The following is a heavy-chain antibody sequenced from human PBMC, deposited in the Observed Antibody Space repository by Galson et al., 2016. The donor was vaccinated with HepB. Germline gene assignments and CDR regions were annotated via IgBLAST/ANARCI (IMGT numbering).Heavy chain of an antibody. Sequence: SETLSLTCEVSGGSLTSDKWWSWVRQSPGRGLEWIGDVFFGGATLFNPSLADRVSMSPDKSKDQFSLKMTSLTAADTAPYYCTRRADYFATFDVWGPGVAVIVSS. CDR1: GGSLTSDKW. V-gene: IGHV4-4*02. CDR2: VFFGGAT. J-gene: IGHJ5*02. D-gene: IGHD2/OR15-2a*01. CDR3: TRRADYFATFDV.